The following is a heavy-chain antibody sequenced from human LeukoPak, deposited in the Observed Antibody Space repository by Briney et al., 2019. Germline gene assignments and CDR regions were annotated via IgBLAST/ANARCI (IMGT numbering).Heavy chain of an antibody. D-gene: IGHD4-17*01. J-gene: IGHJ4*02. Sequence: GRSLRLSRAASGFTFSSYGMHWVRQAPGKGLEWVAVIWYDGSNKYYADSVKGRFTISRDNSKNTLYLQMSSLRAEDTAVYYCARRAYGDYDDYFDYWGQGTLVTVSS. CDR1: GFTFSSYG. CDR2: IWYDGSNK. CDR3: ARRAYGDYDDYFDY. V-gene: IGHV3-33*01.